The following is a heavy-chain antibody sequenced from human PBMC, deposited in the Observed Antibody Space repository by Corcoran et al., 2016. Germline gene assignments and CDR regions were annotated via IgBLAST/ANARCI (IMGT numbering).Heavy chain of an antibody. CDR1: GGTFSSYA. CDR3: ARDQRYSNNDYYYYGMDV. Sequence: QVQLVQSGAEVKKPGSSVKVSCKASGGTFSSYAISWVRQAPGQGLEWMGGIIPIFGTANYAQKFQGRVTITADESTSTAYMELSSLRSEDTAVYYCARDQRYSNNDYYYYGMDVWGQGTTVTVSS. D-gene: IGHD4-4*01. V-gene: IGHV1-69*01. CDR2: IIPIFGTA. J-gene: IGHJ6*02.